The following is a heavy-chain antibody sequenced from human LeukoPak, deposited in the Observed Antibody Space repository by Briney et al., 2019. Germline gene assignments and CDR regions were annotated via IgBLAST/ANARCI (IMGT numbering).Heavy chain of an antibody. Sequence: PGGSLRLSCTASGLTFSTSGFNWVRQAPGKGLEWFASIGPTGSDRYHADSIKGRFTISRDNANNFLYLQMNSLRAEDTAVYYCATETNGRHYDYWGQGTLLTVSS. D-gene: IGHD1-14*01. CDR3: ATETNGRHYDY. CDR2: IGPTGSDR. V-gene: IGHV3-21*06. J-gene: IGHJ4*02. CDR1: GLTFSTSG.